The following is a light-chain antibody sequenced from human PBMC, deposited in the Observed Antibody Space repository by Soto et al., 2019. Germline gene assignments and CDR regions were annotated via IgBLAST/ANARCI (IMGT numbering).Light chain of an antibody. CDR2: DAS. CDR3: KQYVGSRGQ. V-gene: IGKV3-20*01. J-gene: IGKJ1*01. CDR1: QSVSSSS. Sequence: EIVLTQSPSTLSLSPGERATLSCRASQSVSSSSLAWYQQRRGQAPMLLIHDASIRATGIPDRFSRSGSGTDFTLTISRLEYEDFEAYYCKQYVGSRGQFAQGTKADIK.